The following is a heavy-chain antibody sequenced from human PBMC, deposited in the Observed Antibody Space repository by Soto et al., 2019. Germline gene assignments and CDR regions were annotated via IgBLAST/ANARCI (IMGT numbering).Heavy chain of an antibody. D-gene: IGHD6-19*01. Sequence: PGGSLRLSCAASGFTFSSYVMHGVRQAPGKGLEWVAVISYDGSNKYYADSVKGRFTTSRDNSKNTLYLQMNRLRAEDTAVYYCAKDRIPGWYTDFDYWGQGTLVTVSS. CDR2: ISYDGSNK. V-gene: IGHV3-30*18. J-gene: IGHJ4*02. CDR3: AKDRIPGWYTDFDY. CDR1: GFTFSSYV.